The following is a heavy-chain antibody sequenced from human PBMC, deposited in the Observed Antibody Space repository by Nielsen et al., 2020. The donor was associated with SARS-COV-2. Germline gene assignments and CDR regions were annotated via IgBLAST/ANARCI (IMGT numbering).Heavy chain of an antibody. CDR1: GYTFTNYW. Sequence: GESLKISCQASGYTFTNYWIFWVRQLPGKGLDWIGKIDPTDSCTNYSPSFQGHVTISADMSISTAFLQWNSLKASDTAIYYCARQGDYGAFDIWGQGTLVTVSS. J-gene: IGHJ3*02. D-gene: IGHD4-17*01. V-gene: IGHV5-10-1*01. CDR2: IDPTDSCT. CDR3: ARQGDYGAFDI.